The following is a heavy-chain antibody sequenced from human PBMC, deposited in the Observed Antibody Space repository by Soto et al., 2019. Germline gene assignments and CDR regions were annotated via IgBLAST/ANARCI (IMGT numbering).Heavy chain of an antibody. CDR2: ISSSGSTI. V-gene: IGHV3-48*02. CDR3: ARVRGNYQSDY. Sequence: EVHLVESGGGLVQPGGSLRLSCAASGFTFSSYSMNWVRQAPGKGLEWVSYISSSGSTIYYADSVKGRFTISRDDAKNSLYLRMNSLRDEDTAVYYCARVRGNYQSDYWGQGTLVTVSS. CDR1: GFTFSSYS. J-gene: IGHJ4*02. D-gene: IGHD1-26*01.